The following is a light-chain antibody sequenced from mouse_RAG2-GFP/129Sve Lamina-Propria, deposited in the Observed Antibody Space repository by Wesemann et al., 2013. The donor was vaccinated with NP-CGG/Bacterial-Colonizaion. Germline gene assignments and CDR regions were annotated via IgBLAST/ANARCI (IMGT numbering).Light chain of an antibody. CDR2: WAS. J-gene: IGKJ2*01. CDR1: QDVGTA. CDR3: QQYSSYPYMYT. Sequence: DIVMTQSQKFMSTSVGDRVSVTCKASQDVGTAVAWYQQKPGQSPKLLIYWASTRHTGVPDRFTGSGSGTDFTLTISNVQSEDLADYFCQQYSSYPYMYTFGGGTKLEIK. V-gene: IGKV6-23*01.